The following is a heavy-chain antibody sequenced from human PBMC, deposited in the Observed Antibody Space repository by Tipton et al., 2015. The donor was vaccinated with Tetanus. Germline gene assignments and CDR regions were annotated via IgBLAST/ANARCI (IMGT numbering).Heavy chain of an antibody. V-gene: IGHV4-30-4*01. CDR1: GDSVSTGNFY. J-gene: IGHJ3*02. CDR2: IHHSGLA. Sequence: TLSLTCTVSGDSVSTGNFYWCWIRQPPGKRLEWIAFIHHSGLAFSKPSLKSRVSISIDTSQNQFSLRLTSVTAADTAVYFCARNVYTVTNDAFDIWGHGTLVNVSS. CDR3: ARNVYTVTNDAFDI. D-gene: IGHD4-11*01.